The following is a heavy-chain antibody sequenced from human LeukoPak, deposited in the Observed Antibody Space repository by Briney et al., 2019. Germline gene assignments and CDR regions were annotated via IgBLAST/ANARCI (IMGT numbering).Heavy chain of an antibody. J-gene: IGHJ4*02. V-gene: IGHV3-30*01. D-gene: IGHD2-2*02. CDR2: ISYDGSNK. CDR3: ARGEVWVVPAAIGIDY. CDR1: GFTFSSYA. Sequence: GGSLRLSCAASGFTFSSYAMHWVRQAPGKGLEWVAVISYDGSNKYYADSVKGRFTISRDNSKNTLYLQMNSLRAEDTAVYYCARGEVWVVPAAIGIDYWGQGTLVTVSS.